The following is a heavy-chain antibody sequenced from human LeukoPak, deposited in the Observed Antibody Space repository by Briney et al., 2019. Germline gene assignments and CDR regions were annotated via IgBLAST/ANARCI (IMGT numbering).Heavy chain of an antibody. D-gene: IGHD5-24*01. CDR3: ARWLQLEAFDI. CDR1: GFTFGDYA. V-gene: IGHV3-49*03. J-gene: IGHJ3*02. CDR2: IRSKAYGGTT. Sequence: GGPLRLSCTASGFTFGDYAMSWFRQAPGKGLEWVGFIRSKAYGGTTEYAASVKGRFTISRDDSKSIAYLQMNSLKTEDTAVYYCARWLQLEAFDIWGQGTMVTVSS.